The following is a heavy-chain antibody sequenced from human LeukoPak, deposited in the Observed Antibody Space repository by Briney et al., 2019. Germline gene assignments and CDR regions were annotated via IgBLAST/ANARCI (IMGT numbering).Heavy chain of an antibody. V-gene: IGHV1-69*13. D-gene: IGHD3-3*01. CDR2: IIPIFGTA. CDR3: ARDQVTIFGVVIISWFDP. J-gene: IGHJ5*02. CDR1: GGTFSSYA. Sequence: SVNVSCKASGGTFSSYAISWVRQAPGQGLEWMGGIIPIFGTANYAQKFQGRVTITADESTSTAYMELSSLRSEDTAVYYCARDQVTIFGVVIISWFDPWGQGTLVTVSS.